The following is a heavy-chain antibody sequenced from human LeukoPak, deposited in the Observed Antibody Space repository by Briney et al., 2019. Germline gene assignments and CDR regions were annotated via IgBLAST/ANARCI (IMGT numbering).Heavy chain of an antibody. D-gene: IGHD1/OR15-1a*01. CDR1: GFTFSSYA. Sequence: HPGGSLRLSCAASGFTFSSYAMHWVRQAPGKGLEWVAVISYDGSNKYYADSVKGRFTISRDNSKNTLYLQMNSLRAEDTAVYYCARVKLEHRPYYYYYYMDVWGKGTTVTISS. CDR2: ISYDGSNK. J-gene: IGHJ6*03. V-gene: IGHV3-30*04. CDR3: ARVKLEHRPYYYYYYMDV.